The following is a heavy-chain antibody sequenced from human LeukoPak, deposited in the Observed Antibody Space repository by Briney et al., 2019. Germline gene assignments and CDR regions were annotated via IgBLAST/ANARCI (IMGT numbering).Heavy chain of an antibody. J-gene: IGHJ4*02. CDR2: INWNGGST. D-gene: IGHD3-22*01. CDR1: GFSLDDYG. Sequence: GGSLRLSXAASGFSLDDYGMSWVRHAPGKGLEWVSGINWNGGSTGYADSVKGRFTISRDNAKNSLYLQMNSLRAEDTALYYCARGQYYYDSSGYYTLGYWGQGTLVSVSS. V-gene: IGHV3-20*04. CDR3: ARGQYYYDSSGYYTLGY.